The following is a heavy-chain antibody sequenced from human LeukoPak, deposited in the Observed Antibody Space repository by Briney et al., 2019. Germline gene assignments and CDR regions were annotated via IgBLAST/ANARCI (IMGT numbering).Heavy chain of an antibody. CDR3: ARDWVPIGGCSGGSCYPFGY. V-gene: IGHV5-51*01. CDR1: GYSFTSYW. Sequence: PGESLKISCKGSGYSFTSYWIGWVRQMPGKGLEWMGIIYPGDSDTRYSPSFQGQVTISADKSISTAYMELSRLRSDDTAVYYCARDWVPIGGCSGGSCYPFGYWGQGTLVTVSS. D-gene: IGHD2-15*01. J-gene: IGHJ4*02. CDR2: IYPGDSDT.